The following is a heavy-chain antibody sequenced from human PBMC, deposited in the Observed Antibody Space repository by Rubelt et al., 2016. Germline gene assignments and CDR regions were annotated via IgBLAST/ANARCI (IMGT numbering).Heavy chain of an antibody. CDR1: GGSFSGYY. Sequence: QLQLQESGPGLVKPSETLSLTCAVYGGSFSGYYWSWIRQPPGKGLEWIGEINHSGSTNYNPSLKGRVTISVDTVKNQFSLKLSSVTAADTAVYYCARGYCSGGSCYLDAFDIWGQGTMVTVSS. CDR3: ARGYCSGGSCYLDAFDI. CDR2: INHSGST. D-gene: IGHD2-15*01. J-gene: IGHJ3*02. V-gene: IGHV4-34*09.